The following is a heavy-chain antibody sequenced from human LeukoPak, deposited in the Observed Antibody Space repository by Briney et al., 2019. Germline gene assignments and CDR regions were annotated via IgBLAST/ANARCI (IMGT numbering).Heavy chain of an antibody. D-gene: IGHD6-13*01. CDR3: AKDVGEAAAGNFVY. CDR2: ISGDGGSA. J-gene: IGHJ4*02. CDR1: GFTFDDYA. V-gene: IGHV3-43*02. Sequence: PGGSLRLSCAASGFTFDDYAMHWVRQAPGKGLEWVSLISGDGGSAYYADSVKGRFTISRDNSKNSLYLQMNSLRTEDTALYYCAKDVGEAAAGNFVYWGQGTLVTVSS.